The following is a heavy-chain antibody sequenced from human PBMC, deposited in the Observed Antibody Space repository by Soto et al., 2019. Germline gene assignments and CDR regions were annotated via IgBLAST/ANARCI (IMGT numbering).Heavy chain of an antibody. Sequence: XSVKVPCKASGYSFTSYGIIWVRQAPGQGLEWMGWISAYNGNTNYAQKLQGRVTMTTDTSTSTAYMELRSLRSDDTAVYYCARNAKPEYGGNSGRVGPWSYWGQGTLVTVSS. V-gene: IGHV1-18*01. J-gene: IGHJ4*02. CDR2: ISAYNGNT. CDR3: ARNAKPEYGGNSGRVGPWSY. CDR1: GYSFTSYG. D-gene: IGHD4-17*01.